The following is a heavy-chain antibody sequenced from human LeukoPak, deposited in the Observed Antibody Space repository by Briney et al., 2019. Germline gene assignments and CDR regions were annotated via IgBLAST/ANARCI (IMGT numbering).Heavy chain of an antibody. J-gene: IGHJ4*02. CDR3: ARGLRTLFYFDF. CDR1: GFSVSGNY. CDR2: VYSGGST. Sequence: PGGSLRLSCAASGFSVSGNYVSWVRQAPGKGLEWVSIVYSGGSTYYAGSVKGRFTISRDTSKNTVYLQMNSLRAEDTAVYYCARGLRTLFYFDFWGQGTLVTVAS. V-gene: IGHV3-66*01.